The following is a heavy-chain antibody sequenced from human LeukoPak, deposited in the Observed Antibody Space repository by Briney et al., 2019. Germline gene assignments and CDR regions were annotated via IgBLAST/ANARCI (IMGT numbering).Heavy chain of an antibody. D-gene: IGHD6-13*01. J-gene: IGHJ6*03. CDR1: GGSFSDYY. Sequence: PSETLSLTCAVYGGSFSDYYWTWIRQPPVKGLEWIGEINHSGSTNYNPSLKSRVTISVDTSKNQFSLKLSSVTAADTAVYYCARRGRIAAARPTNHYYNSSMDVWGKGTTVTTSS. CDR3: ARRGRIAAARPTNHYYNSSMDV. V-gene: IGHV4-34*01. CDR2: INHSGST.